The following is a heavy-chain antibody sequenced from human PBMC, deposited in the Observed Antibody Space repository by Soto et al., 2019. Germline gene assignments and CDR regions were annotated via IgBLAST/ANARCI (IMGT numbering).Heavy chain of an antibody. CDR1: GFTFSTYW. V-gene: IGHV3-74*01. J-gene: IGHJ4*02. Sequence: EVQLVESGGDSVQPGGSLRLSCAASGFTFSTYWMHWVRQAPGEGLVWVSRIKGDESSTSSADSVKGRFTISRDNAKNTRYLHMNSLRADYTAVYYCARGAFHNYYVDYWGQGTLVTVSS. CDR3: ARGAFHNYYVDY. CDR2: IKGDESST. D-gene: IGHD3-3*02.